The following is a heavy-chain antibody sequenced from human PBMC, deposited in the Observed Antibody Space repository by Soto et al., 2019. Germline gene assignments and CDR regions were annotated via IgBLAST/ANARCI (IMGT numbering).Heavy chain of an antibody. CDR3: AKGDGGNFDH. J-gene: IGHJ4*02. V-gene: IGHV3-23*05. CDR1: GFSFSNYA. Sequence: EVQLLESGGGLVQPGGSLRLSCIASGFSFSNYAMIWVRQAPGKGPEWVSSIEISGRATYYADAVKGRFTISRDDSKNAVYLQMTSLRGEDTAVYFCAKGDGGNFDHWGQGSLVNVSS. CDR2: IEISGRAT. D-gene: IGHD3-16*01.